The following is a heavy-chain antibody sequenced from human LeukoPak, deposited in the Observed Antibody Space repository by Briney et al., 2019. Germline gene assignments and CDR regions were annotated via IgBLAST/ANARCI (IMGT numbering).Heavy chain of an antibody. V-gene: IGHV3-23*01. CDR2: IGSGT. J-gene: IGHJ4*02. CDR3: ASLYGDYDDY. D-gene: IGHD4-17*01. Sequence: GSLRPPCGASGFPFCYFGMSWVRPAPGKGLEWVSAIGSGTYYADSVKGRFTISRDNSKNTLYLQMNSLRAEDTAVYYCASLYGDYDDYWGQGTLVTVSS. CDR1: GFPFCYFG.